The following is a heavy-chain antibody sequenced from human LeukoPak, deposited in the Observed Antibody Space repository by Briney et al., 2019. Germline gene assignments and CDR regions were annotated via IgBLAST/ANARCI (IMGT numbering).Heavy chain of an antibody. CDR2: IGDNAGDT. Sequence: GGSLRLSCAASGFTFSSYSMNWVRQAPGKGLEWVSAIGDNAGDTKYADSVKGRFAISRDNSRNTLYLQLNSLRVEDTAIYYCGRDWKLDYWGQGTLVTVSS. V-gene: IGHV3-23*01. D-gene: IGHD1-1*01. CDR3: GRDWKLDY. J-gene: IGHJ4*02. CDR1: GFTFSSYS.